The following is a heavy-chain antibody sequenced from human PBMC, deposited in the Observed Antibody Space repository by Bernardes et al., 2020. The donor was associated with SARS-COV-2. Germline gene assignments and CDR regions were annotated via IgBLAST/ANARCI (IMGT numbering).Heavy chain of an antibody. D-gene: IGHD2-8*02. V-gene: IGHV3-43*01. CDR1: GFTFDDYN. CDR2: ISWDGGSI. Sequence: GGSLRLSCAASGFTFDDYNMHWVRQAPGKGLEWVSLISWDGGSIYYADSVKGRFTISRDNSKNSLYLQMNSLRTEDTALYYCAKGVMYAATYYYYYGMDVWGQGTTVTVSS. CDR3: AKGVMYAATYYYYYGMDV. J-gene: IGHJ6*02.